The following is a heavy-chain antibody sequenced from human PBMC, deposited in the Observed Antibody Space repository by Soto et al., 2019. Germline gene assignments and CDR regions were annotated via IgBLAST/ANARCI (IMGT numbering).Heavy chain of an antibody. D-gene: IGHD3-22*01. CDR3: AKVKGLYYYDSAIDY. CDR1: GFTFSSYA. J-gene: IGHJ4*02. CDR2: ISGSGGST. V-gene: IGHV3-23*01. Sequence: GGSLRLSCAASGFTFSSYAMSWVRQAPGKGLEWVSAISGSGGSTYYADSVKGRFTISRDNSKNTLYLQMNSLRAEDTAVYYCAKVKGLYYYDSAIDYWGQGTLVTVPQ.